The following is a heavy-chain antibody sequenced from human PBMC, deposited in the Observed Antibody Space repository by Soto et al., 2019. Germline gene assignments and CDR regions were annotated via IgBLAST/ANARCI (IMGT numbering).Heavy chain of an antibody. V-gene: IGHV3-74*01. J-gene: IGHJ4*02. CDR1: GFTFSIYW. CDR2: INADGNYT. Sequence: EVQLVESGGGLVQPGGSLRLSCAASGFTFSIYWMHWVRQVPGKGLVWVSRINADGNYTSNADFVKGRFTVSRDNAKNTVYLQMDSLRAEDAAAYFCARGGAYGDYRSDCWGQGTLVTVSS. D-gene: IGHD4-17*01. CDR3: ARGGAYGDYRSDC.